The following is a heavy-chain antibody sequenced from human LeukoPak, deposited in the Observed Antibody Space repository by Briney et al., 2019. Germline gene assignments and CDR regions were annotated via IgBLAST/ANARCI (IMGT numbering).Heavy chain of an antibody. CDR3: AKDTGSNYDFWSGYYNPAQYYFDY. CDR2: ISGSGGST. V-gene: IGHV3-23*01. J-gene: IGHJ4*02. D-gene: IGHD3-3*01. CDR1: GFTFSSYA. Sequence: GGYLRLSCAASGFTFSSYAMSWVRQAPGKGLEWVSAISGSGGSTYYADSVKVRFTISRDNSKNTLYLQMNSLRAEDTAVYYCAKDTGSNYDFWSGYYNPAQYYFDYWGQGTLVTVSS.